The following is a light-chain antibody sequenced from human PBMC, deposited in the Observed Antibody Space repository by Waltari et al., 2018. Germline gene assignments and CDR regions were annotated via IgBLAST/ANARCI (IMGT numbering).Light chain of an antibody. J-gene: IGLJ1*01. CDR2: DVI. CDR1: SSDVGRYNY. CDR3: LSFSAVGTRV. V-gene: IGLV2-14*03. Sequence: QSALTQPASVSGSPGQSITLSCTGTSSDVGRYNYVSWYQQHPDKVPKLLIFDVIYRPSGVSDRFSGSKSGNTASLTISGLRADDEADYYCLSFSAVGTRVFGTGTRVTVL.